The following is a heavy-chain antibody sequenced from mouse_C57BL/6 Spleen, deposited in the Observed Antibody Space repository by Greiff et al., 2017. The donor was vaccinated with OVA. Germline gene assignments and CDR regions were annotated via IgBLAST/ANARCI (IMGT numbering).Heavy chain of an antibody. CDR2: ISYSGST. CDR3: ARGMITSAMDY. Sequence: EVMLVESGPGMVKPSQSLSLTCTVTGYSITSGYDWHWIRHFPGNKLEWMGYISYSGSTNYNPSLKSRISITHDTSKNHFFLKLNSVTTEDTATYYCARGMITSAMDYWGQGTSVTVSS. CDR1: GYSITSGYD. D-gene: IGHD2-4*01. J-gene: IGHJ4*01. V-gene: IGHV3-1*01.